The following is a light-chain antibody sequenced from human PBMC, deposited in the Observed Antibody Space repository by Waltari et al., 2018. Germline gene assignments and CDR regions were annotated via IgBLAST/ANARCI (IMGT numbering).Light chain of an antibody. Sequence: QSALTQPASVSGSPGQSVTIFCAGTTNDVGGYNSVSWYQDHPGQAPRVIIYDVSDRPSGVSDRFSGSKSGHTASLTISGLQAEDEADYYCSSQSSNDVVLFGGGTKLTVL. CDR2: DVS. J-gene: IGLJ2*01. CDR1: TNDVGGYNS. V-gene: IGLV2-14*03. CDR3: SSQSSNDVVL.